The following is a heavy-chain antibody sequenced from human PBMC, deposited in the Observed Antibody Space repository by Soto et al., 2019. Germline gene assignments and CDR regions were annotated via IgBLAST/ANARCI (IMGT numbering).Heavy chain of an antibody. CDR1: EDTFRNYA. V-gene: IGHV1-69*06. J-gene: IGHJ2*01. CDR3: ASTMYDSSAYYYWYLGL. D-gene: IGHD3-22*01. Sequence: QVELVQSGAEVTKPGSSVKVSCQASEDTFRNYAISWVRQAPGQGLEWMGGIISIFGTANYEQKFQGRVTITADTSANTVYLELSSLRSEDTAVYYCASTMYDSSAYYYWYLGLWGRGTLVTVSS. CDR2: IISIFGTA.